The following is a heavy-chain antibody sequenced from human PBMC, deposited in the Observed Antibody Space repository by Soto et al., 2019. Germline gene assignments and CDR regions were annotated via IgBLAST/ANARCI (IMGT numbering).Heavy chain of an antibody. CDR1: GFAVGSNC. V-gene: IGHV3-66*01. CDR3: TRGFCNSSSCYANWFDP. D-gene: IGHD2-2*01. Sequence: EVQLVESGGGLVRPGGSVRLSCAASGFAVGSNCMSWVRQAPGKGLEWVSLIYIGGGTHYADSVKGRFTISRDNSKNTLYLQMNSLRAEDTAVYHCTRGFCNSSSCYANWFDPWGQGTLVTVSS. CDR2: IYIGGGT. J-gene: IGHJ5*02.